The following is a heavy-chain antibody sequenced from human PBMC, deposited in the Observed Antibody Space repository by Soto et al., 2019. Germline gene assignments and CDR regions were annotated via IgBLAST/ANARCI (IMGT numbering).Heavy chain of an antibody. CDR1: GYTFTSYY. V-gene: IGHV1-46*01. J-gene: IGHJ3*02. CDR3: ARIRSSSWYGDAFDI. CDR2: INPSGGST. Sequence: ASVKVSCKASGYTFTSYYMHWVRQAPGQGLEWMGIINPSGGSTSYAQKFQGRVTMTRDTSTSTVYMELSSLRSEDTAVYYCARIRSSSWYGDAFDIWGQGTMVTVSS. D-gene: IGHD6-13*01.